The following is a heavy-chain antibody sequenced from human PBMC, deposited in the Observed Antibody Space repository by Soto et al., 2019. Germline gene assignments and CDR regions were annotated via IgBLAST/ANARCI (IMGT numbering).Heavy chain of an antibody. V-gene: IGHV3-33*01. CDR1: GFTFSSYG. J-gene: IGHJ6*02. CDR2: IWYDGSNK. D-gene: IGHD5-18*01. CDR3: ARDCLMATAGTARHYFGLDV. Sequence: GGSMRLSCAASGFTFSSYGMHWVRQAPGKGLEWVAVIWYDGSNKYYADSVKGRFTISRDNSKNTLYLQMNSLRAEDTAVYYCARDCLMATAGTARHYFGLDVWGQGTTVTVSS.